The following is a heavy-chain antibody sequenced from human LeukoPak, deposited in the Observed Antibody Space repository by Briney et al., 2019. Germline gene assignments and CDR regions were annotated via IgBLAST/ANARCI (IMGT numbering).Heavy chain of an antibody. CDR3: AKAHTYYYDSSGYYILV. Sequence: GGSLRLSCAASGFTFSSYAMSWVRQAPGKGLEWVSAISGGGGSTYYADSVKGRFTISRDNSKNTLYLQMNSLRVEDTAVYYCAKAHTYYYDSSGYYILVWGQGTLVTVSS. J-gene: IGHJ4*02. V-gene: IGHV3-23*01. D-gene: IGHD3-22*01. CDR2: ISGGGGST. CDR1: GFTFSSYA.